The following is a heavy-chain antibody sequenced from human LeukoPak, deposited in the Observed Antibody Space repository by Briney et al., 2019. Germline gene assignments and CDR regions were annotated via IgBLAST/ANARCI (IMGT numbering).Heavy chain of an antibody. D-gene: IGHD6-13*01. CDR3: ARGGAAAGTRGNDY. CDR2: INSNGGAT. Sequence: GGSLRLSCAASGFTFSNFAVHWVRQAPGKGLEYVSAINSNGGATYYASSVKGRFTISRDNSKHPVYIQMGSLRVDDMAVYYCARGGAAAGTRGNDYCGPRALVT. J-gene: IGHJ4*02. CDR1: GFTFSNFA. V-gene: IGHV3-64*01.